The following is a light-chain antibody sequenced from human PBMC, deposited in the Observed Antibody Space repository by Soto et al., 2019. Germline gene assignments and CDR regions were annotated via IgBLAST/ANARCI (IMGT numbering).Light chain of an antibody. J-gene: IGLJ1*01. V-gene: IGLV1-44*01. Sequence: QSVLTQPPSASGTPGQRVTISCSGSSSNIGSNAVSWYQHFPGTAPKVLIYSDDQRPSGVPDRFSGSKSGTSASLAIGGLRAEDEADYYCQTYDSSLSGLFVFGTGTKVTVL. CDR1: SSNIGSNA. CDR3: QTYDSSLSGLFV. CDR2: SDD.